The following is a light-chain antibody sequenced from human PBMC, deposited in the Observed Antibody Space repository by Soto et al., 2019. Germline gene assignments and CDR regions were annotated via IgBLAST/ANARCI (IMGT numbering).Light chain of an antibody. CDR3: QQYGSSPRT. Sequence: EIVLTQSPGTLSLSPGERATLSCRASQTVSSNYLAWYQQIPGQAPRLLIYGASSRATGIPDRFSGSGSGSDFSYTISRLEPEDFAVYYCQQYGSSPRTFGQGTKVEIK. CDR2: GAS. CDR1: QTVSSNY. V-gene: IGKV3-20*01. J-gene: IGKJ1*01.